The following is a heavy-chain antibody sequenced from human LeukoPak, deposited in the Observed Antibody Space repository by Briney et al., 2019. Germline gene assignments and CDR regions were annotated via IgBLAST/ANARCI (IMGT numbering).Heavy chain of an antibody. V-gene: IGHV3-23*01. J-gene: IGHJ4*02. CDR1: GFTFNNYA. CDR3: AKYYSGSPWYFDY. CDR2: ITDSGGNT. D-gene: IGHD1-26*01. Sequence: GGSLRLSCAASGFTFNNYAMSWVRQAPGKGLEWVSSITDSGGNTYYADSVKGRFTISRDTSKNTLYLQMNSLRAEDTAVYYCAKYYSGSPWYFDYWGQGTLVTVSS.